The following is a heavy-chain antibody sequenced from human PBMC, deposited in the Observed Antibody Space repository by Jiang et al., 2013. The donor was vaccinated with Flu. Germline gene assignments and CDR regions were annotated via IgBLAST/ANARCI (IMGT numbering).Heavy chain of an antibody. CDR2: FDPEDGET. J-gene: IGHJ2*01. V-gene: IGHV1-24*01. Sequence: GAEVKKPGASVKVSCKVSGYTLTELSMHWVRQAPGKGLEWMGGFDPEDGETIYAQKFQGRVTMTEDTSTDTAYMELRSLRSDDTAVYYCARARIEGYSYGYPSIAGYFDLWGRGTLVTVSS. CDR1: GYTLTELS. D-gene: IGHD5-18*01. CDR3: ARARIEGYSYGYPSIAGYFDL.